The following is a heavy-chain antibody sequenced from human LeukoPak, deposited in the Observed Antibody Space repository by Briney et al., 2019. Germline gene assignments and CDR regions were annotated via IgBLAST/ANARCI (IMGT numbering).Heavy chain of an antibody. CDR1: GGSISSYY. Sequence: PSETLSLTCTVSGGSISSYYWSWIRQSPGKGLEWIGYIYYSGNTNYNPPLKSRVTISVDRSKNQFSLKLSSVTAADTAVYYCARVTDSSSSVDWFDPWGQGTLVTVSS. CDR2: IYYSGNT. J-gene: IGHJ5*02. V-gene: IGHV4-59*12. D-gene: IGHD6-6*01. CDR3: ARVTDSSSSVDWFDP.